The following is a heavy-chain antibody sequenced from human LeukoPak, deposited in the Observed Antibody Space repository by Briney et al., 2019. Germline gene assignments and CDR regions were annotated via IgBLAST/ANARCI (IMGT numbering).Heavy chain of an antibody. Sequence: KTGESLKISCMGSGYSFSNYWIGWVRQMPGKGLEWMGIIYPDESNIRYSPSFQGQVTISVDKSISTAYLQWSSLKASDTAIYYCARHEGGGWYIDYWGQGTLVTVSS. D-gene: IGHD6-19*01. CDR1: GYSFSNYW. J-gene: IGHJ4*02. CDR3: ARHEGGGWYIDY. CDR2: IYPDESNI. V-gene: IGHV5-51*01.